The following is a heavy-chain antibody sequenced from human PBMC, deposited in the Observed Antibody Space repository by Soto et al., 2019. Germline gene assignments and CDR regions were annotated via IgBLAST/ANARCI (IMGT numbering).Heavy chain of an antibody. CDR2: IYYRGST. CDR1: GGSISSGDYY. Sequence: QVLLQESGPGLVKPSQTLSLTCTVSGGSISSGDYYWNWIGQPPGKGREWIGYIYYRGSTYYNPSLKSRVTISVDTSKNHFSLRLSSVTAADTAVYYCTRDRGVNYFYFGLDVWGQGTTVTVSS. V-gene: IGHV4-30-4*01. CDR3: TRDRGVNYFYFGLDV. D-gene: IGHD3-10*01. J-gene: IGHJ6*02.